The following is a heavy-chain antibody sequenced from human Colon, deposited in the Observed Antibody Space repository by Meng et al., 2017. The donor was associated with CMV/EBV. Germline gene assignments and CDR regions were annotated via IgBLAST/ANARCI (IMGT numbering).Heavy chain of an antibody. CDR1: GYTFTDFH. D-gene: IGHD3-10*01. V-gene: IGHV1-2*02. CDR2: INPSTGYT. Sequence: ASVKVSCKASGYTFTDFHLYWVRQVPGQGLEWMGWINPSTGYTSFARRFQGRFNMTRDTSVSTVYMELSSLKSDDTAVYYCARVSAAITMVRGVIKRKLTYGMDVWGQGTTVTVSS. CDR3: ARVSAAITMVRGVIKRKLTYGMDV. J-gene: IGHJ6*02.